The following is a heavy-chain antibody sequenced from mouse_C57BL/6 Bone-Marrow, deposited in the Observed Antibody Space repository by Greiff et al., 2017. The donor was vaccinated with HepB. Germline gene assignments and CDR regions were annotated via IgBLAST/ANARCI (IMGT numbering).Heavy chain of an antibody. CDR2: IHPNSGST. D-gene: IGHD2-5*01. CDR3: ARRVDYSNYDAMDY. J-gene: IGHJ4*01. Sequence: VQLQQSGPELVKPGASVKMSCKASGYTFTSYWMHWVKQRPGQGLEWIGMIHPNSGSTYYNEKFKSKATLTVDKSSSTAYMQLSSLTSEDSAVYYCARRVDYSNYDAMDYWGQGTSVTVSS. V-gene: IGHV1-64*01. CDR1: GYTFTSYW.